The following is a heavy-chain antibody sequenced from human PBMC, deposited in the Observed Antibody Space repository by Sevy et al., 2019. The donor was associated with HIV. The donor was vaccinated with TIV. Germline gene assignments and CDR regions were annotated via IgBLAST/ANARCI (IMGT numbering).Heavy chain of an antibody. CDR3: AREGLLEWLFSFDY. J-gene: IGHJ4*02. V-gene: IGHV3-33*01. CDR1: GFTFSSYA. D-gene: IGHD3-3*01. Sequence: PGGSLRLSCAASGFTFSSYAIHWVRQAPGKGLEWVAVIWYDGTNEYYADSVKGRFTISRDNSKNTQYLQMNSLRAEDTAVYYCAREGLLEWLFSFDYWGQGTLVTVSS. CDR2: IWYDGTNE.